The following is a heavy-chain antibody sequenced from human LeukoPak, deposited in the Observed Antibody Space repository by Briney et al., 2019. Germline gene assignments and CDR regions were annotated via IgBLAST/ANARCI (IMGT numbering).Heavy chain of an antibody. D-gene: IGHD3-10*01. J-gene: IGHJ4*02. CDR2: VDPADGET. Sequence: ASVKVSCKASGYTFTDYYMHWVQQAPGKGLEWMGRVDPADGETAYAERFQGRVTITADPSRATAYMELASLRAEDTAVYYCAKDNAYYYADYWGQGTLVTVSS. CDR3: AKDNAYYYADY. CDR1: GYTFTDYY. V-gene: IGHV1-69-2*01.